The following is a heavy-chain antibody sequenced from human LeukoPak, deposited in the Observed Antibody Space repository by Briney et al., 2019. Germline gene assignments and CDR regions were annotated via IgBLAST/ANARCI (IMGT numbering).Heavy chain of an antibody. V-gene: IGHV1-24*01. CDR3: ATLLVGGPAFDY. CDR2: FDPEDCET. D-gene: IGHD1-26*01. CDR1: GYTLTELS. J-gene: IGHJ4*02. Sequence: ASVNVSCKVSGYTLTELSMDWVRQAPGKGVEWMGGFDPEDCETIYAQKFQGRVTMTEDTSTDTAYMELSSLRSEDTAVYYCATLLVGGPAFDYWGEGTLVTVSS.